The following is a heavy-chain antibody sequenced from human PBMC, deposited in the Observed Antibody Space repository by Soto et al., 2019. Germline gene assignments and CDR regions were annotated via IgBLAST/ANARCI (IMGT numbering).Heavy chain of an antibody. J-gene: IGHJ3*02. D-gene: IGHD2-8*01. CDR1: GFTFSSYG. Sequence: GGSLRLSCAASGFTFSSYGMHWVRQAPGKGLEWVAVISYDGSNKYYADSVKGRFTISRDNSKNTLYLQMNSLRAEDTAVYYCANTELMLYGTNAFDIWGQGTMVTVSS. CDR2: ISYDGSNK. V-gene: IGHV3-30*18. CDR3: ANTELMLYGTNAFDI.